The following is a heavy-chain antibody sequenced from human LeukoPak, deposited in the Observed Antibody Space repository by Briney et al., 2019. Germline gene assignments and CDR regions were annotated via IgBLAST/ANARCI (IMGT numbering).Heavy chain of an antibody. CDR2: INTNTGNP. J-gene: IGHJ4*02. CDR1: GYTFTIYA. Sequence: ASVTVSCKASGYTFTIYAMNWVRQAPGQGLEWMGWINTNTGNPTYAQGFTGRFVFSLDTSVSTAYLQISSLKAEDTAVYYCARSARLRYLRDTLGYWGQGTLVTVSS. CDR3: ARSARLRYLRDTLGY. D-gene: IGHD3-9*01. V-gene: IGHV7-4-1*02.